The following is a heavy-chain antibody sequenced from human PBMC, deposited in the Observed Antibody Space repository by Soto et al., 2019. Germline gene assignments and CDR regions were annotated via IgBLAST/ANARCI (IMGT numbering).Heavy chain of an antibody. D-gene: IGHD3-9*01. J-gene: IGHJ6*02. CDR1: GFTFSYYA. CDR2: LWYDGTNK. V-gene: IGHV3-33*01. CDR3: ASGSFDWLTGMDV. Sequence: QVQLVESGGGVVQPGRSLRLSCAASGFTFSYYAMHWVRQAPGKGLEWVAALWYDGTNKYYAESVKGRFNISRDNSTSPLSLQMTGLRAEDTAVFSCASGSFDWLTGMDVWGHGTTVTVSS.